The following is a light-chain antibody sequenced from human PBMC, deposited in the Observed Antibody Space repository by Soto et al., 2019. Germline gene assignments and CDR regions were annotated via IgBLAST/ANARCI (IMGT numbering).Light chain of an antibody. CDR2: EVD. CDR1: SSDVGGYND. CDR3: NSYTSSSTLL. V-gene: IGLV2-14*01. J-gene: IGLJ2*01. Sequence: QSALTQPASVSGSPGQSIAISCTRTSSDVGGYNDVSWYQQHPGKAPKVIIYEVDNQPSGISNRFSGSKSGNTASLTISGLQAEDEADYYCNSYTSSSTLLFGGGTKLTVL.